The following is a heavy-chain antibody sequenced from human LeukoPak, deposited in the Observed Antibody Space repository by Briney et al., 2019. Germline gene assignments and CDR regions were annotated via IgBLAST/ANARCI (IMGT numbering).Heavy chain of an antibody. CDR1: GFTFSSYW. V-gene: IGHV3-74*01. Sequence: GGSQRLSCVASGFTFSSYWMHWVRQGPGEGLVWVSQITTDGSTTNYADSVKGRFTISRDNAKNTLYLEMNSLGVEDTGLYYCARGVDTAVVTGGYNWFYPWGQGTLVTVSS. D-gene: IGHD5-18*01. J-gene: IGHJ5*02. CDR2: ITTDGSTT. CDR3: ARGVDTAVVTGGYNWFYP.